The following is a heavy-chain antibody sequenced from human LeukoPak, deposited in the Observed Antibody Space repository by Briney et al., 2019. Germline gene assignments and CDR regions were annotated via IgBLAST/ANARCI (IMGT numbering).Heavy chain of an antibody. D-gene: IGHD3-22*01. Sequence: PGGSLRLSCAASGFTVSSNYMSWVRQAPGKGLEWVSVIYSGGSTYYADSVKGRFTISRDNSKNTLYLQMNSLRAEDTAVYYCARSLAGGYGWFDYWGQGTLVTVSS. V-gene: IGHV3-53*01. CDR1: GFTVSSNY. J-gene: IGHJ4*02. CDR2: IYSGGST. CDR3: ARSLAGGYGWFDY.